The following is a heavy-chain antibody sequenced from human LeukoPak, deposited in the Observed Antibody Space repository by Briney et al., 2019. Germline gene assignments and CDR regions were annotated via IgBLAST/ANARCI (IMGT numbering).Heavy chain of an antibody. D-gene: IGHD4-11*01. CDR2: ISSSSSYI. V-gene: IGHV3-21*01. CDR1: GFTFSSYS. J-gene: IGHJ4*02. CDR3: ARDWTTVSLYPPDY. Sequence: PGGSLRLSCAASGFTFSSYSMNWVLQAPGKGLEWVSSISSSSSYIYYADSLKGRCTISREKDKTSLYLKMNSLRAEDTAVYYCARDWTTVSLYPPDYWGQGTLVTVSS.